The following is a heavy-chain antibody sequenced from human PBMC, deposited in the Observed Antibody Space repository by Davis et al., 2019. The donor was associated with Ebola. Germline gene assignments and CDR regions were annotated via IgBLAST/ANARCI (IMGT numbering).Heavy chain of an antibody. Sequence: GESLKISCKGSGSSFTSNWIGWVRQMPGKGLEWMGSIYPGDSDTRYSPSFQGQVTISADKSITTAYLQWSSLRASDTAMYYCASLRRTITGMDDGFDIWGQGTMVTVSS. J-gene: IGHJ3*02. D-gene: IGHD7-27*01. CDR2: IYPGDSDT. V-gene: IGHV5-51*01. CDR1: GSSFTSNW. CDR3: ASLRRTITGMDDGFDI.